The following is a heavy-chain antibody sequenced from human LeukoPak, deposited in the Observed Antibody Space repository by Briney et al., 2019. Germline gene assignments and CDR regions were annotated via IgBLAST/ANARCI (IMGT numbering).Heavy chain of an antibody. CDR2: ISSSSSYI. D-gene: IGHD6-13*01. Sequence: GGSLRLSCAASGFTFSSYSMNWVRQAPGKGLEWVSSISSSSSYIYYADSVKGRFTISRDNAKNSLYLQMNSLRAEDTAVYYCARDLFQWSSSWYYHGYWGQGTLVTVSS. V-gene: IGHV3-21*01. CDR1: GFTFSSYS. CDR3: ARDLFQWSSSWYYHGY. J-gene: IGHJ4*02.